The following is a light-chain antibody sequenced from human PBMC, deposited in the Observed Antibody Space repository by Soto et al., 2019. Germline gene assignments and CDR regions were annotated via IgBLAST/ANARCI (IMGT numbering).Light chain of an antibody. V-gene: IGKV1-39*01. CDR1: QSISTY. J-gene: IGKJ1*01. CDR2: AAS. CDR3: QQYNSYSSRT. Sequence: DIQMTQSPSSLSASVGDRVTITCRASQSISTYLHWYQQKPGKAPNLLIYAASTLQSGVPSRFSGSGSGTDFTLTISSLQPDDFATYYCQQYNSYSSRTFGQGTKVDI.